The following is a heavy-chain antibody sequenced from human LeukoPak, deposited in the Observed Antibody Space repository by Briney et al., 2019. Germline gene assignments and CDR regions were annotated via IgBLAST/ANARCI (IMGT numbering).Heavy chain of an antibody. CDR1: GFTFSSYW. CDR3: ARVGRIAVASYSFDV. V-gene: IGHV3-7*04. J-gene: IGHJ3*01. CDR2: IKQDGSEK. Sequence: PGGSLRLSCAASGFTFSSYWMSWVREAPGKGLEGVAHIKQDGSEKYYEDAVKGRFTISRDNAKNSLYLQMNSLRAEDTAVYYCARVGRIAVASYSFDVWGQGTMVTVSS. D-gene: IGHD6-19*01.